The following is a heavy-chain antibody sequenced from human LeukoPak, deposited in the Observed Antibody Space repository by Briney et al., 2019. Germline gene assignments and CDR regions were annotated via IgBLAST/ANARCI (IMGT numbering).Heavy chain of an antibody. Sequence: ASVKVSCKVSGYTLTELSMHWVRQAPGKGLEWMRGFDPEDGETIYAQKFQGRVTMTEDTSTDTAYMELSSLRSEDTAVYYCATRRRTRFGHAFDIWGQGTMVTVSS. CDR1: GYTLTELS. CDR2: FDPEDGET. D-gene: IGHD3/OR15-3a*01. J-gene: IGHJ3*02. V-gene: IGHV1-24*01. CDR3: ATRRRTRFGHAFDI.